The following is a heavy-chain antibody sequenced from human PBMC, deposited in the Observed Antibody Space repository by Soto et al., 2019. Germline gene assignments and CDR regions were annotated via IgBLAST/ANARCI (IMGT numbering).Heavy chain of an antibody. Sequence: SETLSLTCTVSGGSISSGGYYWSWIRQHPGKGLEWIGYIYYSGSTYYNPSLMSRLTISVDTSMNQFSLKLASVTAADTAVYYCARVGVGVYGMDVWGQGTTVTVSS. CDR2: IYYSGST. D-gene: IGHD3-16*01. CDR3: ARVGVGVYGMDV. CDR1: GGSISSGGYY. J-gene: IGHJ6*02. V-gene: IGHV4-31*03.